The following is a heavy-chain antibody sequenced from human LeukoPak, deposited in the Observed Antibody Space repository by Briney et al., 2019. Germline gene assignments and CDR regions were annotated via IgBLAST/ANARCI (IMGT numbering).Heavy chain of an antibody. CDR3: ARRKFYDTYLDP. CDR1: EYDFANYW. D-gene: IGHD2/OR15-2a*01. CDR2: AHPATSII. V-gene: IGHV5-51*01. J-gene: IGHJ5*02. Sequence: GDSLKISCKGPEYDFANYWIGWVRQTPGRGLEWMGIAHPATSIIHYGPSFQGQVTISFDRSLSTAYLQWTSLKASDSGMCFCARRKFYDTYLDPWGRGTLVTVSS.